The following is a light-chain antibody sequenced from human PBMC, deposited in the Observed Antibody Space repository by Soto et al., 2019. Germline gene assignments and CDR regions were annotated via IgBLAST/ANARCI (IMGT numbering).Light chain of an antibody. Sequence: DIQMTQSPYSLSASVGDRVTLTCQASQDISNYLNWYQQKPGQSPQLLIYLASNRASGVPDRFSGSGSGTDFTLKISRVEAEDFGVYYCIQTLQTPLTFGGGTKVDIK. CDR2: LAS. J-gene: IGKJ4*01. V-gene: IGKV1-33*01. CDR1: QDISNY. CDR3: IQTLQTPLT.